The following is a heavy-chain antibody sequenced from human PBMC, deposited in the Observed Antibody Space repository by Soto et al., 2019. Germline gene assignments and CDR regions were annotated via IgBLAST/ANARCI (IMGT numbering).Heavy chain of an antibody. CDR3: AWGLQPDHFDY. Sequence: ASVKVSCKASGYTFTSYAIHWVRQAPGQRLEWMGWINTGNGNTKYSQKFQGRVTITRDTSASTAYMELSSLRSEDTAVYYCAWGLQPDHFDYWGQGTLVTVSS. V-gene: IGHV1-3*04. J-gene: IGHJ4*02. CDR2: INTGNGNT. D-gene: IGHD4-4*01. CDR1: GYTFTSYA.